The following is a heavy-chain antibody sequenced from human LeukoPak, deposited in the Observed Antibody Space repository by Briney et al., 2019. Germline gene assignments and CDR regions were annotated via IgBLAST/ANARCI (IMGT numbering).Heavy chain of an antibody. CDR1: GFTFSSYA. J-gene: IGHJ3*02. CDR3: AKYDFAAAAMGDAFDI. V-gene: IGHV3-23*01. Sequence: PTGGSLRLSCAASGFTFSSYAMSWVRQAPGKGLEWVSAISGSGGSTYYADSVKGRFTISRDNSKNTLYLQMNSLRAEDTAVYYCAKYDFAAAAMGDAFDIWGQGTMVTVSS. CDR2: ISGSGGST. D-gene: IGHD6-13*01.